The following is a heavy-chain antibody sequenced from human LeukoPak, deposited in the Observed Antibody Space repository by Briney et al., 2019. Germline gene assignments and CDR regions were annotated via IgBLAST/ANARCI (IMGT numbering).Heavy chain of an antibody. CDR2: KSYDGSNK. CDR1: GFTFNNFA. D-gene: IGHD3-10*01. Sequence: PPGGSLRLSCAASGFTFNNFAMHWVRQAPGKGLEWVAVKSYDGSNKYYADSVKGRFTISRDNSKNTLYLQMNSLRAEDTAVYYCAKAGDYYGSGTHFDYWGQGTLVTVSS. J-gene: IGHJ4*02. V-gene: IGHV3-30-3*01. CDR3: AKAGDYYGSGTHFDY.